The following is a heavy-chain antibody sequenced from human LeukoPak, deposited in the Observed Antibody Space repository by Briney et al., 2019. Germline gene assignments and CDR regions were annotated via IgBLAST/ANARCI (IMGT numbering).Heavy chain of an antibody. J-gene: IGHJ5*02. CDR1: GFTFSSYA. D-gene: IGHD6-13*01. CDR2: ISYDGSNK. V-gene: IGHV3-30-3*01. CDR3: ARDRLIAAAGSTDLFDP. Sequence: GGSLRLSCAASGFTFSSYAMHGVRQAPGKGLEGVAVISYDGSNKYYADSVKGRFTISRDNSKNTLYLQMNSLRAEDTAVYYCARDRLIAAAGSTDLFDPWGQGTLVTVSS.